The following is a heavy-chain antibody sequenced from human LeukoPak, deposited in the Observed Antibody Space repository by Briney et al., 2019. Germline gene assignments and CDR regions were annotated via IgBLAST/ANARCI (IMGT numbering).Heavy chain of an antibody. CDR3: ARDTAAAAGMGLDY. D-gene: IGHD6-13*01. J-gene: IGHJ4*02. CDR2: IYYSGST. Sequence: SETLSLTCTVSGGSISSHYWSWIRQPPGKGLEWIGYIYYSGSTNYNPSLKSRVTISVDTSKNQFSLKLSSVTAADTAVYYCARDTAAAAGMGLDYWGQGTLVTVSS. V-gene: IGHV4-59*11. CDR1: GGSISSHY.